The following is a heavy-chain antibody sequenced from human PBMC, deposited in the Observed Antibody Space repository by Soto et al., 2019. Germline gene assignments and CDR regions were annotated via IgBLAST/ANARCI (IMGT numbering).Heavy chain of an antibody. CDR1: GFTFSNYA. CDR3: AKVPVGATGRFDY. D-gene: IGHD1-26*01. V-gene: IGHV3-23*01. Sequence: GGSLRLSCAGSGFTFSNYAMSWVRQAPGKGLAWVSAISGSGGGTYYADSVKGRFTISRDNSKNTLYLQMNSLRAEDTALYYCAKVPVGATGRFDYWGQGTLVTVSS. J-gene: IGHJ4*02. CDR2: ISGSGGGT.